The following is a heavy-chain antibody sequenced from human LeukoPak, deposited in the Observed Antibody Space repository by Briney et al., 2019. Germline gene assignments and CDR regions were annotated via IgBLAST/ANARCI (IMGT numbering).Heavy chain of an antibody. J-gene: IGHJ6*04. Sequence: PGGSLRLSCAASGFTFSSYWMHWVRHAPGKGLGWVSRINSDGSSTSYADSVKGRFTISRDNAKNTLYLQMNSLRAEDTAVYYCARGNYDILTGYGTAGMDVWGKGTTVTVSS. CDR3: ARGNYDILTGYGTAGMDV. CDR1: GFTFSSYW. CDR2: INSDGSST. D-gene: IGHD3-9*01. V-gene: IGHV3-74*01.